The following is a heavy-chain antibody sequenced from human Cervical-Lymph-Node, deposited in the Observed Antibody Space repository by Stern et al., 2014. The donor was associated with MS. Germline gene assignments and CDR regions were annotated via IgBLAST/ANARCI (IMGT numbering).Heavy chain of an antibody. Sequence: VQLVESGAEVKKPGSSVKVSCKASGGTFNVYAINWLRQAPGQGLEWMGGLIPIFGTANYAQKFQGRVTITADESTRTSSMQLSSLRYDDTAVYYCARDGRHTDNYGLDVWGQGTTVTVSS. CDR2: LIPIFGTA. V-gene: IGHV1-69*01. D-gene: IGHD3-9*01. CDR1: GGTFNVYA. CDR3: ARDGRHTDNYGLDV. J-gene: IGHJ6*02.